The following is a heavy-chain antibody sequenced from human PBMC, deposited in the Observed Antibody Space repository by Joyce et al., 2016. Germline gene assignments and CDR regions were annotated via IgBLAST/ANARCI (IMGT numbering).Heavy chain of an antibody. D-gene: IGHD1-1*01. CDR3: ARDLERHDAFDI. J-gene: IGHJ3*02. CDR1: AGSISSSY. V-gene: IGHV4-59*01. Sequence: QVHLQESGPGLLKPSETLSLTCTVSAGSISSSYWSWIRHPPGKGLEWLGYVSYSGSAKDKPSLKSRVTMSVDASKNQLSLKLRSVIAADSAVYYCARDLERHDAFDIWGQGTLVTVSS. CDR2: VSYSGSA.